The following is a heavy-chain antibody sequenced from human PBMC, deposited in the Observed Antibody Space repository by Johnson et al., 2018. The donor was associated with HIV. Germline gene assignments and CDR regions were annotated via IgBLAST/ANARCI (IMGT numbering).Heavy chain of an antibody. V-gene: IGHV3-66*02. Sequence: VQLVESGGGLVHPGGSLRLSCTASGFTVSTNYMSWVRQAPGQGLEWVSVIYSGGSTYYADSVKGRFTISRDNSKNTLYLQMNSLRAEDTAVYYCAKGRLVGATTYDAFDIWGQGTMVTVSS. CDR1: GFTVSTNY. D-gene: IGHD1-26*01. CDR2: IYSGGST. J-gene: IGHJ3*02. CDR3: AKGRLVGATTYDAFDI.